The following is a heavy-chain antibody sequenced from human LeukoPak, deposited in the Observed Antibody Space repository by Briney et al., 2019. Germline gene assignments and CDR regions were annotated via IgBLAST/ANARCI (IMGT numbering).Heavy chain of an antibody. D-gene: IGHD3-22*01. V-gene: IGHV5-51*01. CDR3: ARLKGYYDSSGYYGAVGAFDT. Sequence: GESLKISCKGSGYSFTSYWIGWVRQMPGKGLEWMGIIYPGDSDTRYSPSFQGQVTISADKSISTAYLQWSSLKASDTAMYYCARLKGYYDSSGYYGAVGAFDTWGQGTMVTVSS. J-gene: IGHJ3*02. CDR2: IYPGDSDT. CDR1: GYSFTSYW.